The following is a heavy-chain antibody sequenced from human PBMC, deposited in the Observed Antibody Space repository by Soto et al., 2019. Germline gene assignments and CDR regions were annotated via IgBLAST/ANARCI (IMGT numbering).Heavy chain of an antibody. V-gene: IGHV3-23*01. CDR2: ISGSGGST. Sequence: GGSLRLSCAASGFTFSSYAMSGVRQAPGKGLEWVSAISGSGGSTYYADSVKGRFTISRDNSKNTLYLQMNSLRAEDTAVYYCAKGVSGSYSFLDAFDIWGQGTMVTVSS. D-gene: IGHD1-26*01. CDR3: AKGVSGSYSFLDAFDI. CDR1: GFTFSSYA. J-gene: IGHJ3*02.